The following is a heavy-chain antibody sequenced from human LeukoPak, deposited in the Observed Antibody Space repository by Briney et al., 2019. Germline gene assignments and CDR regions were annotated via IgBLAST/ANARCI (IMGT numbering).Heavy chain of an antibody. J-gene: IGHJ3*02. Sequence: GGSLRLSCAASGFIFSDYYMSWIRQAPGKGLERVSCSSSSGSTIYYADSVKGQFTISRDNAKKSLYLQMNSLRAEDTAVYYCARGRYYYDSSGVDAFDIWGQGTMVTVSS. CDR2: SSSSGSTI. CDR3: ARGRYYYDSSGVDAFDI. D-gene: IGHD3-22*01. V-gene: IGHV3-11*01. CDR1: GFIFSDYY.